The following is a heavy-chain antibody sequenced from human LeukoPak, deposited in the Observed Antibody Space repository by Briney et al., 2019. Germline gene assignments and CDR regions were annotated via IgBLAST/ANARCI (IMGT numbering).Heavy chain of an antibody. CDR3: ASAIQGN. CDR2: IKQNGSEK. J-gene: IGHJ4*02. CDR1: GFTFSHYW. V-gene: IGHV3-7*01. Sequence: GGSLRLSCAASGFTFSHYWMTWVRQAPGKGLEWVANIKQNGSEKYYVDSMKGRFTISRDNSKNTLYLQMNSLRAEDTAVYYCASAIQGNWGQGTLVTVSS.